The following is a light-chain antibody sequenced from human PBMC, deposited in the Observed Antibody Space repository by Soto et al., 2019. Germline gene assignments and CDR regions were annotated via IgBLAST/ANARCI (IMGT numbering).Light chain of an antibody. V-gene: IGLV2-14*01. CDR3: SSYTSSSTVV. Sequence: QSALTQPASVSGSPGQSITLSCTGTSSDVGGYNYVSWYQQHPGKAPQLMIYDVSNRPSGVSNRFSGSKSGNTASLTISGLQAEDEADYYCSSYTSSSTVVVGGGTKLTVL. CDR1: SSDVGGYNY. CDR2: DVS. J-gene: IGLJ2*01.